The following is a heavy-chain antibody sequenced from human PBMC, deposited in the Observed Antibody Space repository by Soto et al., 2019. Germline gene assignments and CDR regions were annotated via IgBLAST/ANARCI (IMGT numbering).Heavy chain of an antibody. Sequence: EVQLLESGGGLVQPGGSLRLSCAASGFTFSSYAMSWVRQAPGKGLEWVSAISGSGGSTYYADSVKGRFTISRDNSKNTLYLQMTSLRAEDTAVYYCATPETSFGVVIIYHGYWGQGTLVTVSS. V-gene: IGHV3-23*01. D-gene: IGHD3-3*01. CDR2: ISGSGGST. CDR3: ATPETSFGVVIIYHGY. J-gene: IGHJ4*02. CDR1: GFTFSSYA.